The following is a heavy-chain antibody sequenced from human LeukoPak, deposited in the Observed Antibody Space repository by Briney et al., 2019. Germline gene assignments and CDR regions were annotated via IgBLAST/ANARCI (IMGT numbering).Heavy chain of an antibody. Sequence: GGSPRLSCAASGFSISNYYMFWARQAPGKGLEWVSVIYATGNTYYANSVKGRFTISRDNSENTIYLQMNSLRVGDTAVYYCARHSDSPNYPDTDSFDLWGQGTTVTVSS. CDR1: GFSISNYY. CDR2: IYATGNT. D-gene: IGHD3-22*01. V-gene: IGHV3-53*01. J-gene: IGHJ3*01. CDR3: ARHSDSPNYPDTDSFDL.